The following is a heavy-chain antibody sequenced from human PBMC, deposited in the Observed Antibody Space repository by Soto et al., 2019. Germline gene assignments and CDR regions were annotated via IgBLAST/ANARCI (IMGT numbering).Heavy chain of an antibody. J-gene: IGHJ6*02. V-gene: IGHV3-23*01. CDR1: GSTFNIYP. D-gene: IGHD5-12*01. CDR2: ISGTAGIT. CDR3: AKASTTIPLYGMDV. Sequence: PGGSLRLSCAASGSTFNIYPMTWVRQAPGKGLEWVSAISGTAGITYYADSVKGRFTISRDNSKNTLYLQMNSLRAEDTAVYFCAKASTTIPLYGMDVWGQGTTVTVSS.